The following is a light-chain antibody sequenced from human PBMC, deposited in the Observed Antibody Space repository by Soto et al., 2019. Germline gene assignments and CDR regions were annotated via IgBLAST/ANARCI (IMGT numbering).Light chain of an antibody. V-gene: IGKV1D-16*01. J-gene: IGKJ4*01. CDR1: PDIQSY. CDR2: AAS. CDR3: QQYNIYPLT. Sequence: DVQLTQSPSSLSASVGDRVTITCRASPDIQSYLAWYQQKPGNAPKSLIYAASSLLTGVPSRFSGSESGTDFTLTISNLQPEDSATYYCQQYNIYPLTFGRGTKVEIK.